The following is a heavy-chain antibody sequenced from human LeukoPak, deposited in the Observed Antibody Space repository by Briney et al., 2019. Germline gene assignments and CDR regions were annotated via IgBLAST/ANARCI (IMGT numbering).Heavy chain of an antibody. J-gene: IGHJ3*01. CDR2: IYSGGST. CDR1: GFTVSSNY. Sequence: GGSLRLSCAASGFTVSSNYMSWVRQAPGKGLEWVSVIYSGGSTYYADSVKGRFTISRDNAKNSVFLQMNSLRVEDTAIYYCARGRAIDVWGRGTMVTVSS. V-gene: IGHV3-53*01. CDR3: ARGRAIDV.